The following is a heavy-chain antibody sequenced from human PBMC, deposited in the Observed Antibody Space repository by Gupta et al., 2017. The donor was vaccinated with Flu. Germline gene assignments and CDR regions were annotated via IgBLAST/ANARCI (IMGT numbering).Heavy chain of an antibody. CDR1: GGSISTDNYY. V-gene: IGHV4-39*01. Sequence: QQLLQGSGPGLVKPSETLSLSCTVSGGSISTDNYYWALIRQPPGKGLEWIGTIYYSGTTYYNPSLQSRATMSLDTSRNQFSLKVRSVTAADTAVYYCAGGVGYAAFDFWGQRSLITVSS. CDR2: IYYSGTT. J-gene: IGHJ4*02. D-gene: IGHD2-2*01. CDR3: AGGVGYAAFDF.